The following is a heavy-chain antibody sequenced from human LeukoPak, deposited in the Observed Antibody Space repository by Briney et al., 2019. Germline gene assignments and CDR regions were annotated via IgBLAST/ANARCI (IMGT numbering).Heavy chain of an antibody. CDR1: GGSISSGSYY. Sequence: PSQTLSLTCTVSGGSISSGSYYWSWIRQPAGKGLEWIGRTYTSGSTNYNPSLKSRVTISVDTSKNQFSLKLSSVTAADTAVYYCARDPGGYSSSWYDSWGQGTLVTVSS. D-gene: IGHD6-13*01. CDR3: ARDPGGYSSSWYDS. CDR2: TYTSGST. J-gene: IGHJ5*01. V-gene: IGHV4-61*02.